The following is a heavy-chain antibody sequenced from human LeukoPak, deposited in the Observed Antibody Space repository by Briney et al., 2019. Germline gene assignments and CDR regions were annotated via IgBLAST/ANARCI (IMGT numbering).Heavy chain of an antibody. J-gene: IGHJ2*01. CDR3: ARGSSGGGRLRYFDL. V-gene: IGHV4-30-2*01. CDR1: GGSISSGGYS. D-gene: IGHD2-15*01. Sequence: SETLSLTCAVSGGSISSGGYSWSWIRQPPGKGLEWIGYIYHSGSTYYNPSLKSRVTISVDRSKNQFSLKLSSVTAADTAVYYCARGSSGGGRLRYFDLWGRGTLVTVSS. CDR2: IYHSGST.